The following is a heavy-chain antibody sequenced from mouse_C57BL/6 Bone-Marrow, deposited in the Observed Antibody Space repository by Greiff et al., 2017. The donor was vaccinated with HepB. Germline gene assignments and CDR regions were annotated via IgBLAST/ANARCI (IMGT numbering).Heavy chain of an antibody. CDR1: GFNIKDDY. D-gene: IGHD1-1*01. CDR2: IDPENGDT. V-gene: IGHV14-4*01. Sequence: EVQLQQSGAELVRPGASVKLSCTASGFNIKDDYMHWVKQRPEQGLEWIGWIDPENGDTEYASKFQGKATITADTSSNTAYLQLSSLTSEDTAVYYCTTRYYGSSYEGAMDYWGQGTSVTVSS. J-gene: IGHJ4*01. CDR3: TTRYYGSSYEGAMDY.